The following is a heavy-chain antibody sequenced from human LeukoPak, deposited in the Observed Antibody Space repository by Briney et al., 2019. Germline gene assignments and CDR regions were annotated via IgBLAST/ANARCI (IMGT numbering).Heavy chain of an antibody. D-gene: IGHD3-22*01. Sequence: PSETLSLTCTVSGGSMSNYYWNWIRQPPGKWLEWIGYIHSSGSTNYNPALKSRVTISVDTSKNQFSLKMSSVTAADPAIYYCARDSRDSSGYYHAGMDVWGQGTTVTVSS. CDR3: ARDSRDSSGYYHAGMDV. CDR1: GGSMSNYY. V-gene: IGHV4-59*01. J-gene: IGHJ6*02. CDR2: IHSSGST.